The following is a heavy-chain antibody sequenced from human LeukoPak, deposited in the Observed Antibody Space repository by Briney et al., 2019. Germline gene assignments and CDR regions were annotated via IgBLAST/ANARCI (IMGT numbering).Heavy chain of an antibody. D-gene: IGHD6-6*01. J-gene: IGHJ6*03. CDR1: GYTFTSLD. V-gene: IGHV1-8*01. CDR2: INPKSGNT. CDR3: AKVLFSSSGAYYYYYMDV. Sequence: ASVEVSCKASGYTFTSLDINWVRQATGQGLEWMGWINPKSGNTGCAQQFQGRVTITRDTSRSTVYMELSSLRAEDTAVYYCAKVLFSSSGAYYYYYMDVWGKGTTVTVSS.